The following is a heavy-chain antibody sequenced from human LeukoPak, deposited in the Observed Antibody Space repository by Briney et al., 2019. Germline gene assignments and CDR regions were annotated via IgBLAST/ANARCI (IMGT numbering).Heavy chain of an antibody. CDR1: GCSFTSYW. D-gene: IGHD2-2*01. CDR3: ARVRVPAAIDWFDP. J-gene: IGHJ5*02. CDR2: IYPGDSDT. V-gene: IGHV5-51*01. Sequence: GESLKISCKGSGCSFTSYWIGRVRQMPGKGLEWMGIIYPGDSDTRYSPSFQGQVTISADKSISTAYLQWSSLKASDTAMYYCARVRVPAAIDWFDPWGQGTLVTVSS.